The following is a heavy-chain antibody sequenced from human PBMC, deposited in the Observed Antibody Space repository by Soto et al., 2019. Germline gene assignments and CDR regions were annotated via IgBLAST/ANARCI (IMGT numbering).Heavy chain of an antibody. Sequence: QVQLVQSGSEVKKPGASVKVSCKASGYTFTSYAMHWVRQAPGQRLEWMGWINAGNGNTKYSQKFQGRVTITREPYASTDYMELSSLRSEDTAVYYCARDAYCGGDCLYFDYWGQGTLVTVSS. V-gene: IGHV1-3*01. CDR3: ARDAYCGGDCLYFDY. CDR2: INAGNGNT. J-gene: IGHJ4*02. D-gene: IGHD2-21*02. CDR1: GYTFTSYA.